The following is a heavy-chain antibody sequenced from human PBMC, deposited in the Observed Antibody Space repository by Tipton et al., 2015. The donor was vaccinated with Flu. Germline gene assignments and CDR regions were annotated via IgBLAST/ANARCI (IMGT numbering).Heavy chain of an antibody. CDR2: IYYSGTS. CDR1: GASITNSY. Sequence: TLSLTCSASGASITNSYWSWIRRPPGKGLEWMGFIYYSGTSNYNPSLRSRVTMSVDTSKSQFSLQLRSVTPADSAVYYCARGEHFWSGSQRSFYFDFWGQGILVAVSS. CDR3: ARGEHFWSGSQRSFYFDF. J-gene: IGHJ4*02. D-gene: IGHD3-3*02. V-gene: IGHV4-59*01.